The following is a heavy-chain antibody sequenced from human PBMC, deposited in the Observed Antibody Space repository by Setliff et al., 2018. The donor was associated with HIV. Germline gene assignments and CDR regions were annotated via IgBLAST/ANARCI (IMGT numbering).Heavy chain of an antibody. CDR2: IYTSGST. J-gene: IGHJ3*02. Sequence: KPSETQSLTCTVSGGSISTYYWSWIRQPAGKGLEWIGRIYTSGSTNYNPSIKSRVTMSVDTSKNQFSLKLSSVTAADTAVYYCARGTYYYDSSGFRDAFDIWGQGTMVTVSS. CDR3: ARGTYYYDSSGFRDAFDI. D-gene: IGHD3-22*01. CDR1: GGSISTYY. V-gene: IGHV4-4*07.